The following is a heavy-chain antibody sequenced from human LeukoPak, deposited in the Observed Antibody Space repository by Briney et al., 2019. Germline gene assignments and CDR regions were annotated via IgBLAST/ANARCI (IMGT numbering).Heavy chain of an antibody. CDR2: INWNGGST. CDR3: ATEDDYGDPFAY. CDR1: GFTFDDYG. V-gene: IGHV3-20*04. J-gene: IGHJ4*02. Sequence: GGSLRLSCAASGFTFDDYGMSWVRQAPGKGLEWVSGINWNGGSTGYADSVKGRFTISRDNAKNSLYLHMNSLRAEDTALYYCATEDDYGDPFAYWGQGTLVTVSS. D-gene: IGHD4-17*01.